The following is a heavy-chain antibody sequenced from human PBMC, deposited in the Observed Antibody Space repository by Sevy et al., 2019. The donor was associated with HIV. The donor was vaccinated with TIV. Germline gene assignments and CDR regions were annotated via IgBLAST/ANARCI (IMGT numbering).Heavy chain of an antibody. CDR3: VGGSYSSGWYFDY. CDR2: IRNKANSSAT. V-gene: IGHV3-73*01. J-gene: IGHJ4*02. CDR1: GFTFSGSA. Sequence: GGSLRLSCAASGFTFSGSAMHWVRQASGKGLEWVGRIRNKANSSATAYAASVIGRFTISRDDSKNTAYLQMNSLKTEDTAVYYCVGGSYSSGWYFDYWGQGTLVTVSS. D-gene: IGHD6-19*01.